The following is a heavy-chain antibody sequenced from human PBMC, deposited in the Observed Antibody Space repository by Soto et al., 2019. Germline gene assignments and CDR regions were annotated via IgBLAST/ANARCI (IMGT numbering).Heavy chain of an antibody. CDR2: IYYSGST. Sequence: QVQLQESGPGLVKPSETLSLTCTVSGGSVSSGSYYWSWIRQPPGKGLEWIGYIYYSGSTNYNPSLKSRVTISVDTSKNQFSLKLSSVTAADTDVYYCARGGGSYYDFWSGYYGYYYYGMDVWGQGTTVTVSS. D-gene: IGHD3-3*01. CDR3: ARGGGSYYDFWSGYYGYYYYGMDV. J-gene: IGHJ6*02. V-gene: IGHV4-61*01. CDR1: GGSVSSGSYY.